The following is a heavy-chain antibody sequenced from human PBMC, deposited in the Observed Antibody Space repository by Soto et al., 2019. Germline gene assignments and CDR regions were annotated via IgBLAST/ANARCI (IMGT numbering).Heavy chain of an antibody. Sequence: ASVKVSCKASGYTFTDYAMHWVRQAPGQRLEWMGWINTGNGNTKFSLKFQGRVTITRDTSATTAYMELTSLRSEDTAVYYCAKGSRMWTPDYWGQGTLVTVSS. CDR2: INTGNGNT. CDR3: AKGSRMWTPDY. CDR1: GYTFTDYA. V-gene: IGHV1-3*04. J-gene: IGHJ4*02. D-gene: IGHD2-21*01.